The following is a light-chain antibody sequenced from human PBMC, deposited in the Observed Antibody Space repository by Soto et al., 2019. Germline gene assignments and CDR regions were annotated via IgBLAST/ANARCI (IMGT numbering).Light chain of an antibody. Sequence: EIVMTQSPATLSVSPGERATLSCMASQTVSSNLAWYQQRPGQAPRLLIYGASTRATDIPARFSGSGSETEFTHTISSLQSGDFAVYYCQHYSNWQTWTFGQGTRVDMK. V-gene: IGKV3-15*01. CDR1: QTVSSN. CDR2: GAS. CDR3: QHYSNWQTWT. J-gene: IGKJ1*01.